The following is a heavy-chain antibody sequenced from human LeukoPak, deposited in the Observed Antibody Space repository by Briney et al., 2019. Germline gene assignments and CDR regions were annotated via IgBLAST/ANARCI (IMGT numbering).Heavy chain of an antibody. CDR2: INPNSGGT. CDR3: AGYGDYGGSMDV. J-gene: IGHJ6*03. CDR1: GYTFPGYY. V-gene: IGHV1-2*02. D-gene: IGHD4-17*01. Sequence: EASVKVSCKASGYTFPGYYMHWVRQAPGQGLEWMGWINPNSGGTNYAQKFQGRVTMTRDTSISTAYMELSRLRSDDTAVYYCAGYGDYGGSMDVWGKGTTVTVSS.